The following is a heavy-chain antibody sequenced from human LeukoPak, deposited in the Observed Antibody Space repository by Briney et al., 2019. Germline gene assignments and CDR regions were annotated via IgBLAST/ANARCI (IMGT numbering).Heavy chain of an antibody. CDR2: IYHSGST. CDR3: ARDSGYYDSSGYYYDAAYFQH. CDR1: GGSISSGGYY. J-gene: IGHJ1*01. Sequence: SETLSLTCTVSGGSISSGGYYWSWIRQPPGKGLEWIGYIYHSGSTYYNPSLKSRVTISVDRSKNQFSLKLSSVTAADTAVYYCARDSGYYDSSGYYYDAAYFQHWGQGTLVTVSS. V-gene: IGHV4-30-2*01. D-gene: IGHD3-22*01.